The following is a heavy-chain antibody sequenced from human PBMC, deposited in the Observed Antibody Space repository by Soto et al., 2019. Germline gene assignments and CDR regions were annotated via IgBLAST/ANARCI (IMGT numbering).Heavy chain of an antibody. V-gene: IGHV4-34*01. CDR1: GGSFSGYY. D-gene: IGHD3-16*01. CDR2: INHSGST. J-gene: IGHJ6*03. CDR3: ARRGGYVATISTFNYYYYYMDV. Sequence: ASETLSLTCAVYGGSFSGYYWSWIRQPPGKGLEWIGEINHSGSTNYNPSLKSRVTISVDTSKNQFSLKLSSVTAADTAVYYCARRGGYVATISTFNYYYYYMDVWGKGTTVTVSS.